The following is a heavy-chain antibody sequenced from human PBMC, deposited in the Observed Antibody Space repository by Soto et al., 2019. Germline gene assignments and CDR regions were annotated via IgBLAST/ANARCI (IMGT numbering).Heavy chain of an antibody. J-gene: IGHJ4*02. Sequence: PGGSLRLSCAASGFTVSSYGIHWVRQPPGKGLEWVAVISYDGSHKFYADSVKGRFTLPREVSKGTLYLQMNSLRAEDTAVYYWAKEMFSQTVLDRSSPWGDYWGPGTLVTVSS. V-gene: IGHV3-30*18. CDR1: GFTVSSYG. CDR2: ISYDGSHK. D-gene: IGHD3-22*01. CDR3: AKEMFSQTVLDRSSPWGDY.